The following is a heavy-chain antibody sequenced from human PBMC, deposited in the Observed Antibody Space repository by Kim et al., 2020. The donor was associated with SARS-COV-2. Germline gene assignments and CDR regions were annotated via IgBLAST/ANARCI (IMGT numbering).Heavy chain of an antibody. J-gene: IGHJ6*03. D-gene: IGHD6-6*01. V-gene: IGHV1-69*13. CDR2: IIPIFGTA. CDR1: GGTFSSYA. Sequence: SVKVSCKASGGTFSSYAISWVRQAPGQGLEWMGGIIPIFGTANYAQKFQGRVTITADESTSTAYMELSSLRSEDTAVYYCARCIAARPYYYYYMDVWGKGTTVTVSS. CDR3: ARCIAARPYYYYYMDV.